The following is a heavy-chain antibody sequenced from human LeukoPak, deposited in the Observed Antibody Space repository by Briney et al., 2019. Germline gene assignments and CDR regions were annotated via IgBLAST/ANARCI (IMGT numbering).Heavy chain of an antibody. D-gene: IGHD6-13*01. J-gene: IGHJ4*02. Sequence: GGSLRLSCAASGFTVSSNYMSWVRQAPGKGLEWVSVIYSGGSTYYADSVKGRFTISRDNSKNTLYLQMNSLRAEDTAVYYCAKGQQLVLSFDYWGQGTLVTVSS. CDR1: GFTVSSNY. V-gene: IGHV3-66*01. CDR3: AKGQQLVLSFDY. CDR2: IYSGGST.